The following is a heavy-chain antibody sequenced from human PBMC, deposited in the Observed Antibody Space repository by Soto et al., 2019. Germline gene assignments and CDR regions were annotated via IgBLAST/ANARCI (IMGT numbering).Heavy chain of an antibody. D-gene: IGHD6-19*01. CDR2: INSDGTST. Sequence: EVQLVESGGGLVQPGGSLRLSCAASGFTFSDYWKHWVRQAPGEGLVWVARINSDGTSTTYADSVKGRFTISRDNAKDTLYLQMNSLRTEDTAVYFCARDNNGWTNWGQGTLVTVSS. J-gene: IGHJ4*02. V-gene: IGHV3-74*01. CDR3: ARDNNGWTN. CDR1: GFTFSDYW.